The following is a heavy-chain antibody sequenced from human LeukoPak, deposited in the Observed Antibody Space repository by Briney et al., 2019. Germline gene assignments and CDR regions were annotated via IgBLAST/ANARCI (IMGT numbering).Heavy chain of an antibody. CDR2: INPNSGGT. CDR3: ARGEGGATAEIFY. J-gene: IGHJ4*02. D-gene: IGHD1-26*01. V-gene: IGHV1-2*02. Sequence: ASVKVSCKASGYTFTGYYMHWVRQAPGQGLEWMGWINPNSGGTNYAQKFQGRVTMTRDTSISTAYMELSRLRSDDTAVYYCARGEGGATAEIFYWGQGTLVTVTS. CDR1: GYTFTGYY.